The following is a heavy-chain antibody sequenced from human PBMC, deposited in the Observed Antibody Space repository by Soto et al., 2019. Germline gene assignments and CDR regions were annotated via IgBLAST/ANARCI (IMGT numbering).Heavy chain of an antibody. CDR3: ARESEDLTSNFDY. CDR1: GFTFTRYS. V-gene: IGHV3-21*01. CDR2: ISSTTNYI. J-gene: IGHJ4*02. Sequence: EVQLVESGGGLVKPGGSLRLSCAASGFTFTRYSMNWVRQAPGKGLEWVSSISSTTNYIYYADSMKGRFTVSRDNAKHSVYLDMNSLSAEDTAVYYCARESEDLTSNFDYWGQGTLVTVYS.